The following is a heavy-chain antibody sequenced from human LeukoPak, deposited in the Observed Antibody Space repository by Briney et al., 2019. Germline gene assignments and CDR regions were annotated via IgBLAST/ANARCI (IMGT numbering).Heavy chain of an antibody. D-gene: IGHD1-26*01. V-gene: IGHV4-39*07. CDR1: GGSISSSSYY. CDR3: ARDETWELPTSPAFDI. CDR2: IYYSGST. J-gene: IGHJ3*02. Sequence: SETLSLTCTVSGGSISSSSYYWGWIRQPPGKGLEWIGSIYYSGSTYYNPSLKSRVTISVDTSKNQFSLKLSSVTAADTAVYYCARDETWELPTSPAFDIWGQGTMVTVSS.